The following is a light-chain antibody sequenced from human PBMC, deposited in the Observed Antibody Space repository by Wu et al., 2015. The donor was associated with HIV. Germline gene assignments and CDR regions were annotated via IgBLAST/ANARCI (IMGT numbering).Light chain of an antibody. J-gene: IGKJ3*01. Sequence: EIVLTQSPVTLSLSPGERATLSCRASQSVSSYLAWYQQKPGQAPRLLIFDASIRATDIPARFSGSGSGTDFTLTISSLEPEDLAVYYCQQRSSWPLTFGPGTKVDIK. V-gene: IGKV3-11*01. CDR2: DAS. CDR3: QQRSSWPLT. CDR1: QSVSSY.